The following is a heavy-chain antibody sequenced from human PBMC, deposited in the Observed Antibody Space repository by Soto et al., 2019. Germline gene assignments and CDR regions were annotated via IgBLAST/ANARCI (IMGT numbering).Heavy chain of an antibody. D-gene: IGHD6-6*01. V-gene: IGHV1-8*01. Sequence: ASVKVSCKASGYTFTSYDINWVRQATGQGLEWMGWMNPNSGNTGYAQKYQGRVTMTRNTSISTAYMELSSLRSEDAAVYYCASALVEYSSSIYYGMDVWGQGTTVTVSS. CDR1: GYTFTSYD. J-gene: IGHJ6*02. CDR3: ASALVEYSSSIYYGMDV. CDR2: MNPNSGNT.